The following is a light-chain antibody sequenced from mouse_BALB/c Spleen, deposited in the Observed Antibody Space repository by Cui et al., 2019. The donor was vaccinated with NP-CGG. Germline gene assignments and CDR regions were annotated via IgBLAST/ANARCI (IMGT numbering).Light chain of an antibody. J-gene: IGLJ1*01. CDR3: ALWYSNHWV. CDR1: TGDGKKRKE. Sequence: QAVVTQESALTTSPGETVTLTCRSNTGDGKKRKEEKGGKEKKEDGGKGRRGGKKKRAPGVPARFSGSLIGDKAALTITGAQTEDEAIYFCALWYSNHWVFGGGTKLTVL. V-gene: IGLV1*01. CDR2: GKK.